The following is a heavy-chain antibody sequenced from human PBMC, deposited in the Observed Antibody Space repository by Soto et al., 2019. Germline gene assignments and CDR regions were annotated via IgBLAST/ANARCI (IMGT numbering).Heavy chain of an antibody. CDR2: MSPSGNRR. CDR3: ARELSGNYFTYDL. V-gene: IGHV3-11*01. Sequence: GGPRRLSCAAFGTAFRLLFMLCVRHAPRKGLEWISYMSPSGNRRSYADPGKGRFTISQDNAKNSLYLQMNSLRGDDTAVYYCARELSGNYFTYDLWGQGTMVTVSS. D-gene: IGHD1-26*01. CDR1: GTAFRLLF. J-gene: IGHJ3*01.